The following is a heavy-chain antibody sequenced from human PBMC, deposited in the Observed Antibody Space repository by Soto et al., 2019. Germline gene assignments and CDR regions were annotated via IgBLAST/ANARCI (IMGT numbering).Heavy chain of an antibody. CDR3: ARRKWFSFDY. Sequence: PSETLSLTCTVSGGSISSSSYYWGWIRQPPGKGLEWIGSISSSGSTYYKPSLKSRVAMSVDTSKNQFSIKLTSVTAADTAVYYCARRKWFSFDYWGQGTLVTVSS. J-gene: IGHJ4*02. V-gene: IGHV4-39*01. CDR1: GGSISSSSYY. CDR2: ISSSGST. D-gene: IGHD3-10*01.